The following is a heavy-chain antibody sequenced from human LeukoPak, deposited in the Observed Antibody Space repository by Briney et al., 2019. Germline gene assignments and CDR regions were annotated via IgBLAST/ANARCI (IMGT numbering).Heavy chain of an antibody. CDR3: ARVVRFDYYGSGSSLDV. J-gene: IGHJ6*02. V-gene: IGHV3-48*01. Sequence: GGSLRLSCEASGFTFSAYSMNWVRQAPGKGLEWVSYISLSSSTIYYADSVKGRFTISRDNSKNTLYLQMNSLRAEDTAVYYCARVVRFDYYGSGSSLDVWGQGTTVTVSS. D-gene: IGHD3-10*01. CDR1: GFTFSAYS. CDR2: ISLSSSTI.